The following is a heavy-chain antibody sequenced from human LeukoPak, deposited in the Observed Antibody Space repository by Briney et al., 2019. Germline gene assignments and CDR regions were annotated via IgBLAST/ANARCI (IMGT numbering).Heavy chain of an antibody. Sequence: SETLSLTCTVSGGSISSSSYYWGWIRQPPGKGLEWIGSIYYSGSTYYNPSLKSRVTISVDTSKNQFSLKLSSVTAADTAVYYCLRIGGYGLTYYYMDVWGKGTTVTVSS. J-gene: IGHJ6*03. CDR1: GGSISSSSYY. CDR3: LRIGGYGLTYYYMDV. D-gene: IGHD5-12*01. CDR2: IYYSGST. V-gene: IGHV4-39*01.